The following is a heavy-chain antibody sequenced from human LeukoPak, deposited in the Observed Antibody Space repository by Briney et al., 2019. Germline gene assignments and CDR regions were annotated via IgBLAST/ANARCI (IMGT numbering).Heavy chain of an antibody. CDR2: MWSAGSIQ. CDR3: ARGNGYDLDFDY. D-gene: IGHD5-12*01. Sequence: PGGFLTLYCATSGFTFSNYGIHWVRQAPGKGLDWVAVMWSAGSIQDYADSVKGRITISGDNSKSTLFLQMNSLRAEDTAVYYCARGNGYDLDFDYWGQGTLVTVSS. V-gene: IGHV3-33*01. J-gene: IGHJ4*02. CDR1: GFTFSNYG.